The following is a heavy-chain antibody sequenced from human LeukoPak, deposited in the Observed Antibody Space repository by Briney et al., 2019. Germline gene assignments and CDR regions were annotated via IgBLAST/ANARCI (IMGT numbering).Heavy chain of an antibody. J-gene: IGHJ4*02. CDR2: IYTSGST. CDR3: ARNKRYSGSSHFDY. D-gene: IGHD1-26*01. CDR1: GGSINSGNYY. Sequence: SETLSPTCTVSGGSINSGNYYWSWIRQPAGKGLEWIGRIYTSGSTNYNPSLKSRVTISVDTSKNQFSLKLSSVTAADTAVYYCARNKRYSGSSHFDYWGQGTLVTVSS. V-gene: IGHV4-61*02.